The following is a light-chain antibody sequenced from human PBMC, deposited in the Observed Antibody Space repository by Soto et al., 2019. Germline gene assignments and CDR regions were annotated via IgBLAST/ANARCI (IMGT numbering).Light chain of an antibody. CDR2: KAS. CDR3: QQYNSYST. V-gene: IGKV1-5*03. CDR1: QTISSW. Sequence: DIQMTQSPSTLSGSVGDRVTITCRASQTISSWLAWYQQKPGKAPKLLIYKASTLKSGVPSRFSGSGSGTDFTLTISCLQSEDFATYYCQQYNSYSTFGQGTLLEIK. J-gene: IGKJ5*01.